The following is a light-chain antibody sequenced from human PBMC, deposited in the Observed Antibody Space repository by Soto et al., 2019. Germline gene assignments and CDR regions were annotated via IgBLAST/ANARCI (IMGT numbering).Light chain of an antibody. J-gene: IGLJ1*01. V-gene: IGLV3-1*01. CDR1: QLGDKY. CDR3: QAWDSNAAYV. CDR2: QDN. Sequence: SYELTQPPSVSVSPGQTASITCSGDQLGDKYACWYQQKTGQSPVLVIYQDNKRPSGIPERFSGSNSGNTATLTISGTQAMDEADYYCQAWDSNAAYVFGTGTKVTVL.